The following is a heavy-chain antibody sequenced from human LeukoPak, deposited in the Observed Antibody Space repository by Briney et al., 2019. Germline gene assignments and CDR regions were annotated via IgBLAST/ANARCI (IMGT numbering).Heavy chain of an antibody. Sequence: ASVKVSCKASGYTFTGYYLHWVRQAPGQGLEWIGWNNPNSGGTNYAQKFQGRVTMTSDTSITTTYMELSRLRSDDTAVYYCARDPRVVATRVSYMDVWGKGTTVIVSS. D-gene: IGHD2-21*02. V-gene: IGHV1-2*02. CDR1: GYTFTGYY. J-gene: IGHJ6*03. CDR3: ARDPRVVATRVSYMDV. CDR2: NNPNSGGT.